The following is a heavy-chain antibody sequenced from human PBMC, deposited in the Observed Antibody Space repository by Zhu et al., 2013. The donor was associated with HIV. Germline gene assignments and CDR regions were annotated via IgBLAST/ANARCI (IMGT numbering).Heavy chain of an antibody. J-gene: IGHJ4*02. V-gene: IGHV4-30-2*01. CDR1: GGSISSGGYS. CDR3: ARARWELGFDY. Sequence: QVQLQESGSGLVKPSQTLSLTCAVSGGSISSGGYSWSWIRQPPGKGLEWIGYIYHSGSTYYNPSLKSRVTISVDRSKNQFSLKLSSVTAADTAVYYCARARWELGFDYWGQGTLVTVSS. D-gene: IGHD1-26*01. CDR2: IYHSGST.